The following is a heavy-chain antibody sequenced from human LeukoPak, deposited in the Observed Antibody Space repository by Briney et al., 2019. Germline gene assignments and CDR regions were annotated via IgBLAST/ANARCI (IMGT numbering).Heavy chain of an antibody. CDR1: GYTFTSYG. CDR3: ARADSGSYRGPFDY. D-gene: IGHD1-26*01. V-gene: IGHV1-18*01. J-gene: IGHJ4*02. CDR2: ISAYNGNT. Sequence: ASVKVSCKASGYTFTSYGISWVRQAPGQGLEWMGWISAYNGNTNYAQKLQGRVTMTTDTSTSTAYKELRSLRSDDTAVYYCARADSGSYRGPFDYWGQGTLVTVSS.